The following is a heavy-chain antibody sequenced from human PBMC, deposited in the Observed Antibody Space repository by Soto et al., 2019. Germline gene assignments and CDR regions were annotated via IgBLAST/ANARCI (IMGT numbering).Heavy chain of an antibody. Sequence: EVQLVESGGTLVQPGGSLRLSCAASGFTFSSYWMTWVRQAPGKGLEWVANIKQDETEKYYVDSVRGRFTSSRDNAKNSLYLQMNSLRAEDTAVYFCARDKGQWLVRADYYYYLDVWGKGTTVTVSS. CDR2: IKQDETEK. CDR1: GFTFSSYW. J-gene: IGHJ6*03. D-gene: IGHD6-19*01. CDR3: ARDKGQWLVRADYYYYLDV. V-gene: IGHV3-7*01.